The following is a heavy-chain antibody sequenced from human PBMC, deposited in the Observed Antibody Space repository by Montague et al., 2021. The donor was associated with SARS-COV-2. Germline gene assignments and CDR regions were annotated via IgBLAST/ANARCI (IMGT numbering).Heavy chain of an antibody. V-gene: IGHV2-70*11. D-gene: IGHD3-9*01. CDR2: IDWDDDQ. Sequence: PALVKPTQTLTLTCTFSGFSLSTSGMCVSWIRQPPGKALEWLARIDWDDDQYYSTSLKTRLTISKDTSKNQVVLTMTNMDPVDTATYYCARTTYDNLTCTVIAFDYWGQGTLVTVSS. CDR1: GFSLSTSGMC. CDR3: ARTTYDNLTCTVIAFDY. J-gene: IGHJ4*02.